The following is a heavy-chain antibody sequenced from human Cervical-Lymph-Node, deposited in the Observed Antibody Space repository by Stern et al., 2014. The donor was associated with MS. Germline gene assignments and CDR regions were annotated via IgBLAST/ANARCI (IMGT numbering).Heavy chain of an antibody. J-gene: IGHJ6*02. CDR1: GYSFTGYW. D-gene: IGHD2-2*01. Sequence: EVQLVESGAELKKAGESLKISCQGSGYSFTGYWIGWVRQMPGKGLEWMGIIYPGNSDTKYSPSLQGQVTISADKSVSTAYLQWSSLKASDSAMYYCARTAAPGVASDYYGVDVWGQGTTVTVSS. CDR3: ARTAAPGVASDYYGVDV. V-gene: IGHV5-51*03. CDR2: IYPGNSDT.